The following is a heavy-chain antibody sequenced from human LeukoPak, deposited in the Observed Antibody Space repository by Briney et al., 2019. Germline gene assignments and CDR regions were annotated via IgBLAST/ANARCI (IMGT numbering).Heavy chain of an antibody. D-gene: IGHD3-10*01. J-gene: IGHJ5*02. CDR2: ISANNGNT. CDR1: GYTFTSYG. Sequence: ASVKVSCKASGYTFTSYGIIWVRQAPGQGLEWMGWISANNGNTNYVQKLQGRVTMTTDTSTSTAYMELRSLRSDDTAVYYCARAVLTGNYYGSGKESDWFDPWGQGTLVTVSS. V-gene: IGHV1-18*01. CDR3: ARAVLTGNYYGSGKESDWFDP.